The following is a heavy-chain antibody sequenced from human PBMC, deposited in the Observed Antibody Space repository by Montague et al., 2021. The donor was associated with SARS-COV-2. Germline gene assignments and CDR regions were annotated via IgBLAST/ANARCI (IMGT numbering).Heavy chain of an antibody. CDR1: SGSISSYY. CDR3: ARTEYNWNDWFDP. V-gene: IGHV4-59*13. J-gene: IGHJ5*02. CDR2: IFHSGIT. Sequence: SETLSLTCSVSSGSISSYYWSWIRQSPGKGLEWIGYIFHSGITDXNPPLKGRVTISVDMSKNQFSLQLNSVTAADSAVYYCARTEYNWNDWFDPWGQGTLVTVSS. D-gene: IGHD1-20*01.